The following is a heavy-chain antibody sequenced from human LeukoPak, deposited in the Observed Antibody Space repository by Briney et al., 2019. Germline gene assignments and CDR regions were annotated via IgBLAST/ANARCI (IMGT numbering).Heavy chain of an antibody. CDR1: GGTSSSYA. CDR3: ARVALGRRWLQTSYYYGMDV. D-gene: IGHD5-24*01. CDR2: IIPIFGTG. Sequence: GASVKVSCKASGGTSSSYAISWVRQAPGQGLEWMGGIIPIFGTGNYAQKFQGRVTITADESTSTAYMELSSLRSEDTAVYYCARVALGRRWLQTSYYYGMDVWGQGTTVTVSS. J-gene: IGHJ6*02. V-gene: IGHV1-69*13.